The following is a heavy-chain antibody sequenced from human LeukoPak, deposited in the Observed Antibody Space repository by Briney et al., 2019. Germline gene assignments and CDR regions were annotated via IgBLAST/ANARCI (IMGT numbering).Heavy chain of an antibody. CDR1: GFTSSSFS. J-gene: IGHJ4*02. D-gene: IGHD1-26*01. V-gene: IGHV3-48*01. Sequence: GGSLRLSCAPSGFTSSSFSINWVGRAPGRGREWVSYISSSSSTIYYADSVKGRFTISRDNAKNSLYLQMNSLRAEDTAVYYCARSGSYLFDYWGQGTLVTVSS. CDR3: ARSGSYLFDY. CDR2: ISSSSSTI.